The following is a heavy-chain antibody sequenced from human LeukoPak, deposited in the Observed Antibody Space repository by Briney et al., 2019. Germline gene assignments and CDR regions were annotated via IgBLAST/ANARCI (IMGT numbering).Heavy chain of an antibody. CDR2: INHSGST. J-gene: IGHJ6*02. CDR1: GGSFSGYY. CDR3: ALGGSGYYGSGSYSYYYYGMDV. D-gene: IGHD3-10*01. V-gene: IGHV4-34*01. Sequence: SETLSLTCAVYGGSFSGYYWSWIRQPPGQGLEWIGEINHSGSTNYNPSLKSRVTISVDTSKNQFSLKLSSVTAADTAVYYCALGGSGYYGSGSYSYYYYGMDVWGQGTTVTVSS.